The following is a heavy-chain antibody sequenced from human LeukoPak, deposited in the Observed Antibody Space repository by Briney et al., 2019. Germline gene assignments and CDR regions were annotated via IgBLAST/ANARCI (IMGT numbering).Heavy chain of an antibody. J-gene: IGHJ6*03. Sequence: PSETLSLTCTVSGGSISSNSYYWGWIRQPPGKGLEWIGSIYYSGSTYYNPSLKSRVTVSVHTSKNQYSLKLSSVTAADTAVYYCARLNPVLLWFGDQRGYYMDVWGKGTTVTVSS. CDR1: GGSISSNSYY. D-gene: IGHD3-10*01. V-gene: IGHV4-39*01. CDR2: IYYSGST. CDR3: ARLNPVLLWFGDQRGYYMDV.